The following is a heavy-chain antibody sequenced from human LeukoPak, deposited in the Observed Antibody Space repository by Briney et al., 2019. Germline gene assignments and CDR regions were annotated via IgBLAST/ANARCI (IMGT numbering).Heavy chain of an antibody. CDR2: ISSGSGYI. Sequence: GGSLRLSCAASGFTFSSYSINWVRQAPGKGLERVSSISSGSGYIYYADSVKGRFTISRDDAKSSLYLQMNSLRADDTAVYYCARDGWPGSSYYRPFDYWGQGTLVTASS. CDR1: GFTFSSYS. V-gene: IGHV3-21*01. D-gene: IGHD6-13*01. CDR3: ARDGWPGSSYYRPFDY. J-gene: IGHJ4*02.